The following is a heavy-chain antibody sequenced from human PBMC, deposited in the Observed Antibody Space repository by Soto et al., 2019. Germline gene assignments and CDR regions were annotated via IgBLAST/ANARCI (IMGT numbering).Heavy chain of an antibody. V-gene: IGHV4-31*03. D-gene: IGHD6-19*01. CDR2: IYYSGST. Sequence: QVQLQESGPGLVKPSQTLSLTCTVSGGSISSGGYYWSWIRQHPGKGLEWIGYIYYSGSTYYNPSLKSRVTISVDTSKNQFSLKLSSVTAADTAVYYCARWGILKQWLADDAFDIWGQGTMVTVSS. J-gene: IGHJ3*02. CDR3: ARWGILKQWLADDAFDI. CDR1: GGSISSGGYY.